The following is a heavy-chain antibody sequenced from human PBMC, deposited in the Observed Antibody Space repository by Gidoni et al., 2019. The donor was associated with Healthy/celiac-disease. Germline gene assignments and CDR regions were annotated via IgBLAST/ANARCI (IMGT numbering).Heavy chain of an antibody. CDR3: ARGGALGGSSWYWRYFDY. CDR2: IYYSGRT. Sequence: QVQLQESGPGLVKPSETLSLTCTVSGGSISIYYWSWIRQPPGKGLEWIGYIYYSGRTNYNPSLKSRGTISVDTSKTQFSLKLSSVTAADTAVYYCARGGALGGSSWYWRYFDYWGQGTLVTVSS. D-gene: IGHD6-13*01. CDR1: GGSISIYY. V-gene: IGHV4-59*01. J-gene: IGHJ4*02.